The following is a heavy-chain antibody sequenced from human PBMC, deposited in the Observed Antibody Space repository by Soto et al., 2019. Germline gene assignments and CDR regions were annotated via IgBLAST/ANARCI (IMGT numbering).Heavy chain of an antibody. Sequence: WGSLLVSCASSVFTFSIYGMPWVRQAPGKGLDLLAVIWYDGSNKYYADSVKGRFTISRDNSKNTLYLQMNSLRAEDTAVYYCARGRHVLRYFDWLNYYYGMDVWGQGTTVTVSS. CDR1: VFTFSIYG. V-gene: IGHV3-33*01. CDR2: IWYDGSNK. J-gene: IGHJ6*01. CDR3: ARGRHVLRYFDWLNYYYGMDV. D-gene: IGHD3-9*01.